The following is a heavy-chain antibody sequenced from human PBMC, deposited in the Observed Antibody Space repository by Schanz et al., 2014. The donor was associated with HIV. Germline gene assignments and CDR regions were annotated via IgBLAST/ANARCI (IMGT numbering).Heavy chain of an antibody. CDR2: ISSSSSTI. CDR1: GFTFTSYS. J-gene: IGHJ6*02. CDR3: AREWVYYYYYGMDV. Sequence: EVQLVESGGGLVQPGGSLRLSCAASGFTFTSYSMNWVRQAPGKWLEWVSYISSSSSTIYYADSVKGRSTISRDNAKNSRYLQMKSLRDEDTAVYSCAREWVYYYYYGMDVWGQGTTVTVSS. V-gene: IGHV3-48*02. D-gene: IGHD6-13*01.